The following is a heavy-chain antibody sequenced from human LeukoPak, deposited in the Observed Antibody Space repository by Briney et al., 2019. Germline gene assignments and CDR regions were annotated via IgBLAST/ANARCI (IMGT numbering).Heavy chain of an antibody. Sequence: PGGSLRLSCAVSGFSVTNNYMSWVRQAPGKGLEWVSVFYVGGATYYADSVKGRFTISRDNSENTLYLQMKSLRAEDTAAYYCARGDGYNFFDYWGQGTLVTVSS. D-gene: IGHD5-24*01. CDR2: FYVGGAT. CDR1: GFSVTNNY. CDR3: ARGDGYNFFDY. J-gene: IGHJ4*02. V-gene: IGHV3-53*01.